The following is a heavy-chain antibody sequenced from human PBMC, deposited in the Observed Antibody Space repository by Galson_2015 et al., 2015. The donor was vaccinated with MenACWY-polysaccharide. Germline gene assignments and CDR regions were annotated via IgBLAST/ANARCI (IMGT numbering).Heavy chain of an antibody. Sequence: SLRLSCAASGFTVSSNYMSWVRQAPGKGLEWVSVISSGSDTYYADSVKGRFTISRDNSKNTLYLQMNSLGPEDTAVYYCARDTTLDYCGQGPLVTVSS. J-gene: IGHJ4*02. CDR1: GFTVSSNY. CDR3: ARDTTLDY. CDR2: ISSGSDT. V-gene: IGHV3-66*02. D-gene: IGHD1-26*01.